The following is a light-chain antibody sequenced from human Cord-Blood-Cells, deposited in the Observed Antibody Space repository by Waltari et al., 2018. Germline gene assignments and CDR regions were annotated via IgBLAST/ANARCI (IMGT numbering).Light chain of an antibody. CDR2: GSS. CDR3: QQYNNWPPWT. Sequence: EILMTQSPATLSVSPGERATLSCRASQSVSSNLAWYHQKPGQAPSLHIYGSSTRATGIPARFSGSGSGAEFTLTISNLQSEDFAVYYCQQYNNWPPWTFGQGTKVEIK. J-gene: IGKJ1*01. CDR1: QSVSSN. V-gene: IGKV3-15*01.